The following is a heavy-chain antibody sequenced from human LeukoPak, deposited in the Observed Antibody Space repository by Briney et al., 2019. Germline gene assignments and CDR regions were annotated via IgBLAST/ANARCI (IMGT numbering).Heavy chain of an antibody. Sequence: PGGSLRLSCAASGFTFSDYYMTWIRQAPGKGLEWVSYISSSGSTIYYADSVKGRFTISRGNAKNSLHLQMNSLRAEDTAVYYCATPTRGVSGPDYWGQGTLVTVSS. CDR2: ISSSGSTI. V-gene: IGHV3-11*04. CDR1: GFTFSDYY. J-gene: IGHJ4*02. D-gene: IGHD1-26*01. CDR3: ATPTRGVSGPDY.